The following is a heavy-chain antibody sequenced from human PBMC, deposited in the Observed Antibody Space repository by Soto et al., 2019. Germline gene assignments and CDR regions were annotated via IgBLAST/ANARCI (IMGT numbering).Heavy chain of an antibody. V-gene: IGHV3-21*01. CDR3: AIPRTGPSGWYYFDY. J-gene: IGHJ4*02. Sequence: GGSLRLSYAASGFTFSSYSMNWVRQAPGKGLEWVSSISSSSSYIYYADSVKGRFTISRDNAKNSLYLQMNSLRAEDTAVYYCAIPRTGPSGWYYFDYWGQGTLVTVSS. D-gene: IGHD6-19*01. CDR1: GFTFSSYS. CDR2: ISSSSSYI.